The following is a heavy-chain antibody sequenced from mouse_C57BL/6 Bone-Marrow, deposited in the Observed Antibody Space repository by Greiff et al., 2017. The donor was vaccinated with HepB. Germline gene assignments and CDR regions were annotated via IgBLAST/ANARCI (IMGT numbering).Heavy chain of an antibody. D-gene: IGHD1-1*01. V-gene: IGHV1-15*01. CDR2: IDPETGGT. J-gene: IGHJ1*03. CDR1: GYTFTDYE. Sequence: QVQLQQSGAELVRPGASVTLSCKASGYTFTDYEMHWVKQTPVHGLEWIGAIDPETGGTAYNQKFKGKAILTADKSSSTAYMERRSLTSEDSAVYDCTSYGSSQYFDVWGTGTTVTVSS. CDR3: TSYGSSQYFDV.